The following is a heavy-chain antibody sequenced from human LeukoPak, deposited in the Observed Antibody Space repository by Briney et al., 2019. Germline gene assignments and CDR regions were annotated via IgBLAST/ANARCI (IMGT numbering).Heavy chain of an antibody. CDR3: AKVGAQGYYYYYMDV. Sequence: GQSLRLSCAASGLTFTSYGAHWVRQAPGKGLEWVAVIWYDGSNKYYADSVKGRLTISRDNSKNTLYLQMNSLRAEDTAVYYCAKVGAQGYYYYYMDVWGKVTTVTVPS. CDR1: GLTFTSYG. J-gene: IGHJ6*03. CDR2: IWYDGSNK. V-gene: IGHV3-33*06.